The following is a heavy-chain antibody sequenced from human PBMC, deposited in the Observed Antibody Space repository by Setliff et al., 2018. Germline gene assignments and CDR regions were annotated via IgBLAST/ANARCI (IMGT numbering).Heavy chain of an antibody. V-gene: IGHV1-8*02. Sequence: ASVKVSCKASGYSFTNYDINWVRQATGQGLEWMGWINPNSGNTDYAQKFQGRVTMTTNTSINTAYMELSSLRFEDTAVYYCASPIAMVIFDPWGQGTLVTVSS. J-gene: IGHJ5*02. CDR1: GYSFTNYD. D-gene: IGHD3-10*01. CDR2: INPNSGNT. CDR3: ASPIAMVIFDP.